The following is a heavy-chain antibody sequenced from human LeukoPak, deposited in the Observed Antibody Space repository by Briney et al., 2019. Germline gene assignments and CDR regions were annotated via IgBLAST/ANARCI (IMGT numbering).Heavy chain of an antibody. V-gene: IGHV3-7*01. Sequence: GRSLRLSCAVSGFILSSYWMGCVRQAPGKGLEWVANITRDGSERYYVDSVKGRFTISRDNAQNSLYLQMNSLRDEDTGVYYCARDKGAAVDFWSGYYPLWGQGTLVTVSS. J-gene: IGHJ4*02. D-gene: IGHD3-3*01. CDR2: ITRDGSER. CDR1: GFILSSYW. CDR3: ARDKGAAVDFWSGYYPL.